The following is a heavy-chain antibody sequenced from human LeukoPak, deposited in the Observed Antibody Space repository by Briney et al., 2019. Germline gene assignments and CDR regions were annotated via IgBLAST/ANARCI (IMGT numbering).Heavy chain of an antibody. V-gene: IGHV4-38-2*01. D-gene: IGHD3-10*01. Sequence: SETLSLTCAVSGYSISSGYYWGWIRQPPGKGLEWIGSIYHSGSTYYNPSLKSRVTISVDTSKNQFSLKLSSVTAADTAVYYCARNSYGPDYWGQGTLVTASS. CDR2: IYHSGST. CDR1: GYSISSGYY. CDR3: ARNSYGPDY. J-gene: IGHJ4*02.